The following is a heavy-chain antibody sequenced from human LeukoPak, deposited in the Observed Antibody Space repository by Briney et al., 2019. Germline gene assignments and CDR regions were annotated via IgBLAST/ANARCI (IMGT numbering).Heavy chain of an antibody. V-gene: IGHV3-30-3*01. D-gene: IGHD2-21*02. Sequence: GGSLRLSCAASGFTFSSYAMHWVRQAPGKGLEWVAVISYDGSNKYYADSVKGRFTISRDNAKKSLFLQMNSLRAEDTAVYYCAREGVTSSVVYWGQGTLVTVSS. CDR1: GFTFSSYA. CDR3: AREGVTSSVVY. CDR2: ISYDGSNK. J-gene: IGHJ4*02.